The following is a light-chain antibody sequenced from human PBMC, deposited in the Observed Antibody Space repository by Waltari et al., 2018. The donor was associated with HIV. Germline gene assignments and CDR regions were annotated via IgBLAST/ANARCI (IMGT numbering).Light chain of an antibody. V-gene: IGLV3-21*02. J-gene: IGLJ3*02. CDR3: QVWETIGDHRV. CDR1: NIGSKT. Sequence: SYVMTQSPSVSVAPGQTARITCGGYNIGSKTVHWYQQKPGQAPVLVVYGDSVRPSGIPERFSGSNSGNTATLTISRVEAGDEAGYYCQVWETIGDHRVFGGGTTLTVL. CDR2: GDS.